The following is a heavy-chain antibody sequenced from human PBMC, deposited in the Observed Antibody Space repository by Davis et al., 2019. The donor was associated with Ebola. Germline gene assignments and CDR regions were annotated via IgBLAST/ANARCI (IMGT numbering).Heavy chain of an antibody. CDR3: ARGGRGAFDI. V-gene: IGHV4-39*07. D-gene: IGHD3/OR15-3a*01. CDR2: IYYSGST. Sequence: GSLRLSCTVSGGSISSSSYYWGWIRQPPGKGLEWIGSIYYSGSTYYNPSLKSRVTISVDTSKNQFSLKLSSVTAADTAVYYCARGGRGAFDIWGQGTTVTVSS. CDR1: GGSISSSSYY. J-gene: IGHJ3*02.